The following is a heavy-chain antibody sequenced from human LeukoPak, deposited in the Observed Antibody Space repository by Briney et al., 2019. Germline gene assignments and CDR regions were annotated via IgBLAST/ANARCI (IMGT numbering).Heavy chain of an antibody. J-gene: IGHJ5*02. CDR3: ARDHTTLTGHIQYFDP. CDR2: IYHSGGST. D-gene: IGHD1-20*01. CDR1: NYPITFSYY. V-gene: IGHV4-38-2*02. Sequence: SETLSLTCTVSNYPITFSYYWGWIRQSPGKGLEWIGSIYHSGGSTFYNPSLESRLTMSVDTSKNQISLQMRSVTAEDTAVYYCARDHTTLTGHIQYFDPWGRGTLVTVSS.